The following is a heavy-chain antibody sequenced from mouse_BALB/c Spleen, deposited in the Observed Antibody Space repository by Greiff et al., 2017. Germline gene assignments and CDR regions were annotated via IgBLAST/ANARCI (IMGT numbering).Heavy chain of an antibody. Sequence: EVQLVESGGGLVKPGGSLKLSCAASGFTFSDYYMYWVRQTPEKRLEWVATISDGGSYTYYPDSVKGRFTISRDNAKNNLYLQMSSLKSEDTAMYYCARDELGLRLAWFAYWGQGTLVTVSA. CDR3: ARDELGLRLAWFAY. CDR1: GFTFSDYY. D-gene: IGHD3-1*01. CDR2: ISDGGSYT. J-gene: IGHJ3*01. V-gene: IGHV5-4*02.